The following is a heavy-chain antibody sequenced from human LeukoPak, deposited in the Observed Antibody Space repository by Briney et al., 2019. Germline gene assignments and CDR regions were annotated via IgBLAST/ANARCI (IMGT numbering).Heavy chain of an antibody. J-gene: IGHJ4*02. CDR2: IHTSGST. CDR3: ARDPEGHGYYFDY. D-gene: IGHD3-3*01. V-gene: IGHV4-4*07. Sequence: SETLSLTCTVSGGSTSNYFCTWLRQSAGKGLEWIGRIHTSGSTNYNPSLKSRVSVSVDTSKNQFSLKLSSVTAADTAVYYCARDPEGHGYYFDYWGQGALVTVSS. CDR1: GGSTSNYF.